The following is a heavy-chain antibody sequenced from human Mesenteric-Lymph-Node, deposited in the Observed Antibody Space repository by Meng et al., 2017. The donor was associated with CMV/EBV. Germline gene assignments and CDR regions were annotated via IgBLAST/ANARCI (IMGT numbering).Heavy chain of an antibody. CDR3: AKIGSSAAIGYAFDI. J-gene: IGHJ3*02. CDR2: ISGSGGST. D-gene: IGHD2-2*01. CDR1: GFNVNSKY. V-gene: IGHV3-23*01. Sequence: GGSLRLSCAASGFNVNSKYMSWVRQAPGKGLEWVSAISGSGGSTYYADSVKGRFTISRDNSKNTLYLQMNSLRAEDTAVYYCAKIGSSAAIGYAFDIWGQGTMVTVSS.